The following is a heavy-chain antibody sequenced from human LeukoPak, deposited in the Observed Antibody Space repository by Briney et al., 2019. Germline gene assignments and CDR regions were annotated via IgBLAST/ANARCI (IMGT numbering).Heavy chain of an antibody. Sequence: GGSLRLPCAASGFTFSSYGMHWVRQAPGKGLEWVAVISYDGSNKYYADSVKGRFTISRDNSENTLYLQMNSLRAEDTAVYYCAKDRQQLGQFDDWGQGTLVTVSS. V-gene: IGHV3-30*18. CDR2: ISYDGSNK. D-gene: IGHD6-13*01. CDR3: AKDRQQLGQFDD. J-gene: IGHJ4*02. CDR1: GFTFSSYG.